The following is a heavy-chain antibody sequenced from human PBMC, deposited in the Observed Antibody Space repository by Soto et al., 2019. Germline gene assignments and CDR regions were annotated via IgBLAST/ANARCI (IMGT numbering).Heavy chain of an antibody. CDR1: GFTFSSYA. Sequence: GGSLRLSCAASGFTFSSYAMSWVRQAPGKGLEWVSTIRGGGGTTYSADSVKGRFTISRDNSKNTLYLQVNSLRAEDTAVYYCAKEEQLPNNWFDPWGQGTLVTVSS. J-gene: IGHJ5*02. CDR3: AKEEQLPNNWFDP. D-gene: IGHD6-13*01. V-gene: IGHV3-23*01. CDR2: IRGGGGTT.